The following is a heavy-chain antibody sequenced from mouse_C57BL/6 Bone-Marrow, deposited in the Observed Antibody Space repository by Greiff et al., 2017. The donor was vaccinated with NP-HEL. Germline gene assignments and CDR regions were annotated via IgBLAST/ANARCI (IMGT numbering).Heavy chain of an antibody. CDR1: GFSLTSYG. Sequence: VQLQQSGPGLVQPSQSLSITCTVSGFSLTSYGVHWVRQSPGKGLEWLGVIWSGGSTDYNAAFISRLSICKDNSKCQGFFKMNSLQSDDTAIYYCARNSIYYYGSSPYWYFDVWGTGTTVTVSS. V-gene: IGHV2-2*01. J-gene: IGHJ1*03. D-gene: IGHD1-1*01. CDR3: ARNSIYYYGSSPYWYFDV. CDR2: IWSGGST.